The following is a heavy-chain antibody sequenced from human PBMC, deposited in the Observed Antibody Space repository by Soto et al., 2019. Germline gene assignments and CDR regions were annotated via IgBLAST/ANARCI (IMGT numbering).Heavy chain of an antibody. D-gene: IGHD3-22*01. CDR1: GFTFSNAW. Sequence: EVQLVESGGGLVKPGGSLRLSCAASGFTFSNAWMNWVRQAPGKGLEWVGRIKSKTDGGTTDYAAPVKGRFTISRDESKNTLYLQMNSLKTEDTAVYYCTTSQYYYDSSGYYYGAHFDYWGQGTLVTVSS. J-gene: IGHJ4*02. V-gene: IGHV3-15*07. CDR3: TTSQYYYDSSGYYYGAHFDY. CDR2: IKSKTDGGTT.